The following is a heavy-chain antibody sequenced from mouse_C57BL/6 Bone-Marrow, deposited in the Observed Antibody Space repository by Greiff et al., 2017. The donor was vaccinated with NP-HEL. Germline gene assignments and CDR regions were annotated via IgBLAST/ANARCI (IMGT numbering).Heavy chain of an antibody. CDR1: GFTFSDYG. CDR3: AREYLIFTTVVATDY. J-gene: IGHJ2*01. D-gene: IGHD1-1*01. V-gene: IGHV5-17*01. Sequence: EVKLVESGGGLVKPGGSLKLSCAASGFTFSDYGMHWVRQAPEKGLEWVAYISSGSSTIYYADTVKGRFTITGDKAKNTLFLQMTSLRSEDTAMYYCAREYLIFTTVVATDYWGQGTTLTVSS. CDR2: ISSGSSTI.